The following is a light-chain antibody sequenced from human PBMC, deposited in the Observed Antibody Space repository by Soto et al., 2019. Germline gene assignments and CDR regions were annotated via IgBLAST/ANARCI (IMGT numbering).Light chain of an antibody. V-gene: IGKV1-12*01. J-gene: IGKJ1*01. Sequence: DIQMTQSPSAVSASVGDTVTLTCRASQDISTWVAWYQQKPGKAPKLLISAASTLESGVPGRFSGSGSGTDFTLTINILQPEDLTTYSYQQSHTLPWTFGQGTKVDIK. CDR1: QDISTW. CDR2: AAS. CDR3: QQSHTLPWT.